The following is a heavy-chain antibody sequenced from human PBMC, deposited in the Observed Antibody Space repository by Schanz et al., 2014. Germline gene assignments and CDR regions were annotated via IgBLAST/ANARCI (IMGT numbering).Heavy chain of an antibody. J-gene: IGHJ4*02. D-gene: IGHD2-2*01. CDR1: GYTFTGSA. CDR2: INTNTGSP. V-gene: IGHV7-4-1*02. CDR3: ARDFGAPATALY. Sequence: QVQLVQSGSALKKPGASVKVSCKASGYTFTGSAINWVRQAPGQGLEWMGWINTNTGSPTYAQGFIGRFVFSLDTSVSTAYLEISSLKTEDTALYYCARDFGAPATALYWGRGTLVTVSS.